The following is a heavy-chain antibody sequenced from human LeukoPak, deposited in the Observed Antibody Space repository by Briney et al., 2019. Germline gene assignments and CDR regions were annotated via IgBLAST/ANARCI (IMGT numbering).Heavy chain of an antibody. Sequence: PGGSLRLSCAASGFTFSSYSMNWVRQAPGKGLEWVSYISSSSSTIYYADSVKGRFTISRDNAKNSLYLQMNSLRAEDTAVYYCARAAGGSYAYYFDYWGQGTLVTVSS. V-gene: IGHV3-48*01. CDR1: GFTFSSYS. J-gene: IGHJ4*02. D-gene: IGHD1-26*01. CDR2: ISSSSSTI. CDR3: ARAAGGSYAYYFDY.